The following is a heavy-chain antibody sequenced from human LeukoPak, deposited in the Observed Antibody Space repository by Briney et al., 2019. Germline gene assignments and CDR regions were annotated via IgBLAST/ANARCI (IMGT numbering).Heavy chain of an antibody. V-gene: IGHV4-59*12. CDR2: FQYNGIT. Sequence: PSETLSLTCTVSGSSITSFYWTWVRQTPGKGREWIGSFQYNGITYYNPSLKSRVTITVDRSKNQFSLKLSSVTAADTAVYYCAREGFFWGQGTLVTVSS. D-gene: IGHD2/OR15-2a*01. J-gene: IGHJ4*02. CDR1: GSSITSFY. CDR3: AREGFF.